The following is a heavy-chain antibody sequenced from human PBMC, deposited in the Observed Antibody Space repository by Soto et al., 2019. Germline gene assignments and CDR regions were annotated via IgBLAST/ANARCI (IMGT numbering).Heavy chain of an antibody. CDR2: IYYSGST. CDR3: ARGARRHSSSSYGDFDY. CDR1: GGSISSYY. J-gene: IGHJ4*02. D-gene: IGHD6-6*01. Sequence: PSETLSLTCTVSGGSISSYYWSWIRQPPGKGLEWIGYIYYSGSTNYNPSLKSRVTISVDTSKNQFSLKLSSVAAADTAVYYCARGARRHSSSSYGDFDYWGQGTLVTVSS. V-gene: IGHV4-59*01.